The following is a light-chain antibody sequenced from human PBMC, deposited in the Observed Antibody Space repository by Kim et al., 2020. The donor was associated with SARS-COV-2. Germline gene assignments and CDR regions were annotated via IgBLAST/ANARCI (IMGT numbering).Light chain of an antibody. CDR1: QSVSSN. V-gene: IGKV3-15*01. CDR2: GAS. Sequence: GSPGEGATLSCRASQSVSSNLAWDQQKPGQAPRLLVYGASSRATGVPARFSGSASGTEFTLTISSLQSEDFAVYYCQQYNDWPQTFGQGTKVDIK. J-gene: IGKJ1*01. CDR3: QQYNDWPQT.